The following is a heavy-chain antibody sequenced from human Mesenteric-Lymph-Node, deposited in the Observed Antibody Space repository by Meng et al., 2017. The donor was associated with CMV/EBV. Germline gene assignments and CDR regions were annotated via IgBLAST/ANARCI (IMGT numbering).Heavy chain of an antibody. D-gene: IGHD6-19*01. CDR3: AREYSSGWYGDWFDP. Sequence: GGSLRLSCAVSGFTFSSYEVNWVRQAPGKGLEWVSYISDSGSIIYYADSVKGRFTISRDNAQNSLYLQMNSLRAEDTAVYYCAREYSSGWYGDWFDPWGQGTLVTVSS. CDR1: GFTFSSYE. CDR2: ISDSGSII. V-gene: IGHV3-48*03. J-gene: IGHJ5*02.